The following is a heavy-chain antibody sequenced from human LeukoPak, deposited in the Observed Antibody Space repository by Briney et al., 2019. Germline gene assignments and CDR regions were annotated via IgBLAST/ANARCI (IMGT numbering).Heavy chain of an antibody. Sequence: ASVNVSCKASGYTFTSYDINWVRQATGQGLEWMGWMNPNSGNTGYAQKFQGRVTMTRNTSISTAYMELSSLRSEDTAVYYCARGRYYYGSGSYSWFDPWGQGTLVTVSS. J-gene: IGHJ5*02. CDR2: MNPNSGNT. V-gene: IGHV1-8*01. CDR1: GYTFTSYD. CDR3: ARGRYYYGSGSYSWFDP. D-gene: IGHD3-10*01.